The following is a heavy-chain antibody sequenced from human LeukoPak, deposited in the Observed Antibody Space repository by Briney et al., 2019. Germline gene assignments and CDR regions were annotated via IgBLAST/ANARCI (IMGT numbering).Heavy chain of an antibody. Sequence: SETLSLTCTVSGGSISSYYWSWIRQPRGKGLEWIGYIYYSGSTNYNPSLKSRVTISVDTSKNPFSLKLSSVTAADTAVYYCARELYYYGSGSYSTYNWFDPWGQGTLVTVSS. V-gene: IGHV4-59*01. CDR2: IYYSGST. CDR3: ARELYYYGSGSYSTYNWFDP. CDR1: GGSISSYY. D-gene: IGHD3-10*01. J-gene: IGHJ5*02.